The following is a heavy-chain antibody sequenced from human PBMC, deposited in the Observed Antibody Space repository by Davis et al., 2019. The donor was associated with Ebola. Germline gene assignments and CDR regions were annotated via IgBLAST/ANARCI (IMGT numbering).Heavy chain of an antibody. CDR1: GFTFSNYY. CDR3: ATTQWLREFDN. Sequence: HTGGSLRLSCAASGFTFSNYYMHWVRQAPGKGLEWVSRINSDGTSSNYTDVVRGRFIISRDKSNNTLYLDMNSLRVDDTAVYYCATTQWLREFDNWGQGTLVTVSS. CDR2: INSDGTSS. V-gene: IGHV3-74*01. D-gene: IGHD6-19*01. J-gene: IGHJ4*02.